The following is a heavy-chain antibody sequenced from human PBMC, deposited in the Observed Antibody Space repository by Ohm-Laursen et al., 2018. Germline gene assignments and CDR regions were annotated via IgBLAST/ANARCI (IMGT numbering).Heavy chain of an antibody. V-gene: IGHV3-33*08. Sequence: SLRLSCSASGFTLARFWMKWVRQTPGKGLEWVAVIWYDGSNKYYADSVKGRFTISRDNSKNTLYLQMNSLRAEDTAVYYCASFSGMDVWGQGTTVTVSS. CDR3: ASFSGMDV. J-gene: IGHJ6*02. CDR1: GFTLARFW. CDR2: IWYDGSNK.